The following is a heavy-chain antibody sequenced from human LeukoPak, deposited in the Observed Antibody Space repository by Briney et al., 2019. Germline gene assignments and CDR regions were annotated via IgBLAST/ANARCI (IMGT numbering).Heavy chain of an antibody. CDR2: IYISGNA. CDR3: ARAKYTTLRSAFDV. Sequence: SETLSLTCTVSGGSISSDYWTWIRQPAGKGLEWIGRIYISGNAYYNPSLKSRVTMSLDTSKNRFSLNLSSVTAADTAVYYCARAKYTTLRSAFDVWGQGTMVTVSS. V-gene: IGHV4-4*07. D-gene: IGHD1-1*01. CDR1: GGSISSDY. J-gene: IGHJ3*01.